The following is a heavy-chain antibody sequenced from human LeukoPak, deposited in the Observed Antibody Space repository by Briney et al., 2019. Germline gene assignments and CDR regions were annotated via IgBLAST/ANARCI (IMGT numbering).Heavy chain of an antibody. CDR3: ARQGGGFWYFDL. Sequence: PSETLSLTCTDSGGSISSYYWSWVRQPPGKGLGWISYISYSGSTNYNPSLKSRVAISVATYKNQFSLKLSSVTAADTAVYYCARQGGGFWYFDLWGRGTLVTVSS. CDR1: GGSISSYY. D-gene: IGHD6-25*01. CDR2: ISYSGST. J-gene: IGHJ2*01. V-gene: IGHV4-59*08.